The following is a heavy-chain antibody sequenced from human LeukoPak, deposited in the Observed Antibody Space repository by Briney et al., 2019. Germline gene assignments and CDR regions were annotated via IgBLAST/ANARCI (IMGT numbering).Heavy chain of an antibody. D-gene: IGHD3/OR15-3a*01. Sequence: SSETLSLTCTVSSGSISSYYWSWIRQPPGAGLEWIGYIYYSGGTNYNPSLKSRVTISVDTSKNQFSLKLNSVTAADTAVYYCARSHSVWTSFDYWGQGTLVTVSS. CDR1: SGSISSYY. J-gene: IGHJ4*02. CDR2: IYYSGGT. V-gene: IGHV4-59*01. CDR3: ARSHSVWTSFDY.